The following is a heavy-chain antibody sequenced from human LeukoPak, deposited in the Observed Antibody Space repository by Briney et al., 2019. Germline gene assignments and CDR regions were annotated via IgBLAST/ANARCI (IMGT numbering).Heavy chain of an antibody. J-gene: IGHJ6*02. CDR2: IIPILGIA. CDR3: AITTATMAAYYYYYGMDV. D-gene: IGHD3-10*01. Sequence: SVKVSCKASGGTFSSYAISWVRQAPGQGLEWMGRIIPILGIANYAQKFQGRVTITADKSTSTAYMELSSLGSEDTAVYYCAITTATMAAYYYYYGMDVWGQGTTVTVSS. CDR1: GGTFSSYA. V-gene: IGHV1-69*04.